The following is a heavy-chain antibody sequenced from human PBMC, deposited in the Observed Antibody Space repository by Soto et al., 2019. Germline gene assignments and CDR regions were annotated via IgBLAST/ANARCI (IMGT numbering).Heavy chain of an antibody. Sequence: GGSLRLSCAASGFTFSDYSLNWVRQAPGQGPEWVSSISSSGTSIYYANSVKGRFTISRDNAKNSLYLQMNSLRAEDTAVYYCARALDYYGSGSYYNDAIFYGMDVWGQGTTVTVSS. CDR3: ARALDYYGSGSYYNDAIFYGMDV. V-gene: IGHV3-21*01. CDR2: ISSSGTSI. D-gene: IGHD3-10*01. CDR1: GFTFSDYS. J-gene: IGHJ6*02.